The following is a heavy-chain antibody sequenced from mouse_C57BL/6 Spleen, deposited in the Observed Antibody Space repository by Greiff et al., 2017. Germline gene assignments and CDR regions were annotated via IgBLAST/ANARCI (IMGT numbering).Heavy chain of an antibody. D-gene: IGHD2-4*01. J-gene: IGHJ4*01. Sequence: EVQLVESGGGLVQPGGSLSLSCAASGFTFTDYYMSWVRQPPGKALEWLGFIRNKANGYTTEYSASVKGRFTISRDNSQSILYLQMNALRAEDSATYYCARDDYDGAMDYWGQGTSVTVSS. CDR1: GFTFTDYY. V-gene: IGHV7-3*01. CDR2: IRNKANGYTT. CDR3: ARDDYDGAMDY.